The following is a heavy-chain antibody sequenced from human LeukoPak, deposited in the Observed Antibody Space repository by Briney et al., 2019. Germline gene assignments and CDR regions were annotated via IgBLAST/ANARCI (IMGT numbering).Heavy chain of an antibody. V-gene: IGHV3-23*01. CDR3: AKDAVAPGSGGDYFDY. CDR2: FTASGSTT. CDR1: GFTFSSFA. Sequence: GGSLRLSCAASGFTFSSFAMSWVRQPPGKGLEWVSTFTASGSTTYYADSMKGRFTISRDDSKNTLYHQMNSLRADDTAVYYCAKDAVAPGSGGDYFDYWAQGTLVTVSS. J-gene: IGHJ4*02. D-gene: IGHD3-10*01.